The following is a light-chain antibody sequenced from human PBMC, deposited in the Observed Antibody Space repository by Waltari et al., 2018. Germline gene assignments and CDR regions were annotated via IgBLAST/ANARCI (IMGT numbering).Light chain of an antibody. J-gene: IGLJ3*02. V-gene: IGLV2-8*01. CDR2: EVS. CDR3: ISYAGRNNLV. Sequence: QSALTQPPSAAGSLRQSVTISCPGTLTDIGDYTYFPWYQQHPGKAPKLLIYEVSKRPSGVPYRFSGSKSGHTASLTVSGLQSEDEAQYYCISYAGRNNLVFGGGTKLTVL. CDR1: LTDIGDYTY.